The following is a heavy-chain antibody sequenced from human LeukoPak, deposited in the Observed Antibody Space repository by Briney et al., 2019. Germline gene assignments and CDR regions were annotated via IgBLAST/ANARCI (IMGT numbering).Heavy chain of an antibody. D-gene: IGHD3-10*01. CDR2: ISAYNGNT. CDR3: ARDTHFYSWDGPGSYYKTLPWVWFDP. J-gene: IGHJ5*02. CDR1: GYTFTGYG. Sequence: ASVKVSCKASGYTFTGYGISWVRQAPGQGLEWMGWISAYNGNTNYAQKLQGRVTMTTDTSTSTAYMELRSLRSDDTAVYYCARDTHFYSWDGPGSYYKTLPWVWFDPWGQGTLVTVSS. V-gene: IGHV1-18*01.